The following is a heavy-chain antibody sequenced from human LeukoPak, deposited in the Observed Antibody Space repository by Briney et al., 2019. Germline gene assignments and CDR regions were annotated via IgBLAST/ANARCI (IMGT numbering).Heavy chain of an antibody. CDR3: ARASGEWEQNFDY. CDR1: GYTFTSYG. J-gene: IGHJ4*02. Sequence: ASVKVSCKASGYTFTSYGISWVRQAPGQGLEWMGWISAYNGNTNYAQKLQGRVTMTRNTSISTAYMELSSLRSEDTAVYYCARASGEWEQNFDYWGQGTLVTVSS. V-gene: IGHV1-18*01. CDR2: ISAYNGNT. D-gene: IGHD1-26*01.